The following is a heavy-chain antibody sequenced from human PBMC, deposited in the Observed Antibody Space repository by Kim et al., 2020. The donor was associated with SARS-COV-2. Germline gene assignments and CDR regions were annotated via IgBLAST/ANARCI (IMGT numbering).Heavy chain of an antibody. D-gene: IGHD5-18*01. CDR2: INHSGST. Sequence: SENLSLTCAVYGGSFSGYYWSWIRQPPGKGLEWIGEINHSGSTNYNPSLKSRVTISVDTSKNQFSLKLSSVTAADTAVYYCARGGGYSYGPGSFDYWGQGTLVTVSS. CDR3: ARGGGYSYGPGSFDY. CDR1: GGSFSGYY. J-gene: IGHJ4*02. V-gene: IGHV4-34*01.